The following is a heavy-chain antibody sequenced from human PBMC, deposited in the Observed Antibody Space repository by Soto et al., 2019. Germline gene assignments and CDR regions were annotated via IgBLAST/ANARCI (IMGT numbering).Heavy chain of an antibody. CDR1: SGSISSSNW. CDR3: ARARDDYGDTNWFDP. J-gene: IGHJ5*02. D-gene: IGHD4-17*01. Sequence: QVQLQESGPGLVKPSGTQSITCAVSSGSISSSNWWSWVRQPPGKGLEWIGEIYHSGSTNYNPSLKSRVTISVDKSKNQFSLKLSSVTAADTAVYYCARARDDYGDTNWFDPWGQGTLVTVSS. V-gene: IGHV4-4*02. CDR2: IYHSGST.